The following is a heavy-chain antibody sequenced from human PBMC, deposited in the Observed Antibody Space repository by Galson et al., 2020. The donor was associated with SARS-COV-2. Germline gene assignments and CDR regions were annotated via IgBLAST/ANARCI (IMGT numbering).Heavy chain of an antibody. V-gene: IGHV3-23*05. D-gene: IGHD3-3*01. CDR3: ATIYYTPCNCGGDY. J-gene: IGHJ4*02. CDR2: IRGSSSVDT. Sequence: GESLKISCAASGSTFRNYAMGWISQAPGKGLEWVSGIRGSSSVDTFYADSVKGRFTITRDNSKSTVYLYMNSLRADDTAMYYCATIYYTPCNCGGDYCGQGTLVTVSS. CDR1: GSTFRNYA.